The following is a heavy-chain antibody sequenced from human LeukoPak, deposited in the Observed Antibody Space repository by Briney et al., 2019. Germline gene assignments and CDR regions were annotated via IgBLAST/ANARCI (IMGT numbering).Heavy chain of an antibody. CDR3: ALSVASIPDH. D-gene: IGHD2-21*02. Sequence: SGGSLRLSCAASGFMFRNYWMTWVRQAPGKGLEWVANIKQDGSEKYYVDSVKGRFTISRDNAKNSLYLQMDSLRAEDTAVYYCALSVASIPDHWGQGTLVTVSS. CDR1: GFMFRNYW. CDR2: IKQDGSEK. V-gene: IGHV3-7*01. J-gene: IGHJ4*02.